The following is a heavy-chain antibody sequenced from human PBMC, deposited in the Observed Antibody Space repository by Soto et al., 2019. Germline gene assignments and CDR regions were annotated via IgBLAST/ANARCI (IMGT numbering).Heavy chain of an antibody. D-gene: IGHD6-13*01. V-gene: IGHV2-5*02. CDR2: IYWDDDK. CDR3: AHRSSSWQGYGMDV. J-gene: IGHJ6*02. Sequence: QITLKESGPTLVKPTQPLTLTCTFSGFSLSTSGVGVGWIRQPPGKALEWLALIYWDDDKRYSPSLKSRLTITKDTSKNQVVLTMTNMDPVDTATYYCAHRSSSWQGYGMDVWGQGTTVTVSS. CDR1: GFSLSTSGVG.